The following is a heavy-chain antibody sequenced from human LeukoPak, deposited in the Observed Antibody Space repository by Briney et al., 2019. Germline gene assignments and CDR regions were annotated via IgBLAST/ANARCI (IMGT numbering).Heavy chain of an antibody. J-gene: IGHJ6*04. Sequence: GRSMTLACPPSAFTFSTYAMSCVRQAPGKGLEWVSAISGSGGSTYYADFVKGRFTISRDNSKNTLYLQMNSLRAVDTAVYYGAKNIAVAGTNYYYGMDVWGKGTTVTVSS. CDR1: AFTFSTYA. V-gene: IGHV3-23*01. D-gene: IGHD6-19*01. CDR2: ISGSGGST. CDR3: AKNIAVAGTNYYYGMDV.